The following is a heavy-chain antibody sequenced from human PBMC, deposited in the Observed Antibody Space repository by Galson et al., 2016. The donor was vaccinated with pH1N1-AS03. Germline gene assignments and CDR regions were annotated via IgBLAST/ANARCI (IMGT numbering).Heavy chain of an antibody. CDR2: VHYSGTT. CDR3: ASAGYHTPGYHY. V-gene: IGHV4-4*01. J-gene: IGHJ4*02. Sequence: SLRLSCAASGFTINNNYMSWVRQAPGKGLEWIGEVHYSGTTSYNPSLNSRVTMSIDKSNNQFSLSLGSVTAADTAVYFCASAGYHTPGYHYWGQGALVTVSS. CDR1: GFTINNNY. D-gene: IGHD3-16*02.